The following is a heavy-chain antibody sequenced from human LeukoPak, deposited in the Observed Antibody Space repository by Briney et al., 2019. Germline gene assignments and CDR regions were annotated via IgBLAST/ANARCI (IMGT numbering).Heavy chain of an antibody. D-gene: IGHD2-2*01. Sequence: SVKVSCKDSGGTFSSYAISWVRQAPGQGLEWMGGIIPIFGTANYAQKFQGRVTITADESTSTAYMELSSLRSEDTAVYYCVVPAARGRFDPWGQGTLVTVSS. CDR3: VVPAARGRFDP. J-gene: IGHJ5*02. CDR2: IIPIFGTA. V-gene: IGHV1-69*01. CDR1: GGTFSSYA.